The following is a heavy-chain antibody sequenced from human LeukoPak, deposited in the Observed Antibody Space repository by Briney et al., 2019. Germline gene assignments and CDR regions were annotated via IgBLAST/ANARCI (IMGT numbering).Heavy chain of an antibody. D-gene: IGHD3-22*01. CDR3: ARDVGSDSSGGYYHYFDD. Sequence: TGGSLRLSCAASGFTFSPYNMNCVRQAPGKGLEWVSSISSSSYMYYAESVKGRFTISRDNAKNSLYLQMNSLRVEDTAVYYCARDVGSDSSGGYYHYFDDWGQGTLVTVSS. V-gene: IGHV3-21*01. J-gene: IGHJ4*02. CDR2: ISSSSYM. CDR1: GFTFSPYN.